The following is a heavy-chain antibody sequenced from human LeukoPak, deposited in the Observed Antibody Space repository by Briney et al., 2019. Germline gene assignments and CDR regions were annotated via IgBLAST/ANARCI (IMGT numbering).Heavy chain of an antibody. CDR2: ISYDGSNK. CDR3: ARVRYYYDSSGLPRY. J-gene: IGHJ4*02. CDR1: GFTFSSYA. D-gene: IGHD3-22*01. Sequence: GRSLRLSCAASGFTFSSYAMHWVRQAPGKGLEWVAVISYDGSNKYYADSVKGRFTNSRDNSKNTLYLQMNSLRAEDTAVYYCARVRYYYDSSGLPRYWGQGTLVTVSS. V-gene: IGHV3-30*04.